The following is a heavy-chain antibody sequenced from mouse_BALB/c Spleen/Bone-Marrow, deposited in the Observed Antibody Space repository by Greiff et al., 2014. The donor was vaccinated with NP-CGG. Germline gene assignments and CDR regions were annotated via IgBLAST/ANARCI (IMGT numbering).Heavy chain of an antibody. CDR2: INPYNDGT. J-gene: IGHJ3*01. Sequence: VQLKESGPELVKPGASVKMSCKAPGYTFTSYVMHWVKQKPGQGLEWIGYINPYNDGTKYNEKFKGKATLTSDKSSSTAYMELSSLTSEDSAVYYCARGGRYDGFAYWGQGTLVTVSA. D-gene: IGHD2-14*01. CDR3: ARGGRYDGFAY. CDR1: GYTFTSYV. V-gene: IGHV1-14*01.